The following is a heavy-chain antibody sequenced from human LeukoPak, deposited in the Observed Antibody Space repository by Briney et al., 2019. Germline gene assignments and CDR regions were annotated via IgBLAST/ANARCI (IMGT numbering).Heavy chain of an antibody. CDR2: TYYRSKWYN. CDR1: GDSVSSNSAA. D-gene: IGHD6-6*01. V-gene: IGHV6-1*01. Sequence: SQTLSLTCAISGDSVSSNSAAWNWIRQSPSRGLEWLGRTYYRSKWYNDYAVSVKSRITINPDTSKNQFSLQLNSVTPEDTAVYYCARLTGIAARGRAEPYYFDYWGQGTLVTVSS. J-gene: IGHJ4*02. CDR3: ARLTGIAARGRAEPYYFDY.